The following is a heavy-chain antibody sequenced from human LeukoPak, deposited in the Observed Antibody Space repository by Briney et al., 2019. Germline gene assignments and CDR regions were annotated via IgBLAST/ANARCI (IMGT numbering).Heavy chain of an antibody. D-gene: IGHD3-22*01. CDR2: IYYSGST. V-gene: IGHV4-59*08. J-gene: IGHJ3*02. CDR1: GGSISSYY. CDR3: ARPLSISGYYYDAFDI. Sequence: SETLSLTCTVSGGSISSYYWSWIRQPPGKGLEWIGYIYYSGSTDYNPSLKSRVTISVDTSKNQFSLKLTSVTAADTAVYYCARPLSISGYYYDAFDIWGQGTMVTVSS.